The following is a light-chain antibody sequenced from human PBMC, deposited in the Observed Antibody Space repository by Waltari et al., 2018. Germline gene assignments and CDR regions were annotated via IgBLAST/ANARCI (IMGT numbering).Light chain of an antibody. CDR2: EAS. V-gene: IGKV1-5*03. J-gene: IGKJ1*01. CDR3: QQYNTYRT. CDR1: QSVSRW. Sequence: DIQMTQSPASLSASVGYRVTITCRASQSVSRWLAWYQQKPGAAPNLLIYEASKLHSGVPSRFSGDGSGTEFTLTISSLQPDDFATYFCQQYNTYRTFGQGTKVEI.